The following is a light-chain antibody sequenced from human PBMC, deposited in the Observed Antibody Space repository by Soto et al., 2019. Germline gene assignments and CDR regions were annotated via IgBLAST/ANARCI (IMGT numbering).Light chain of an antibody. V-gene: IGLV2-23*02. Sequence: QSVLTQPAAVSGSTGQSITISGTGTSSDFGYYNLVSWYQQHPGKAPKLIIYEVNKRPSGFSNRFSGSKSGNTASLTISGLQAEDEADYYCCSYAGSTTHYVFGTGTKDTVL. CDR1: SSDFGYYNL. CDR3: CSYAGSTTHYV. CDR2: EVN. J-gene: IGLJ1*01.